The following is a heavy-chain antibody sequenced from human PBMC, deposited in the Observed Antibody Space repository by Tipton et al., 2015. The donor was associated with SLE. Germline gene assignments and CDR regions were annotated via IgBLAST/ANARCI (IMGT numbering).Heavy chain of an antibody. D-gene: IGHD3-22*01. CDR1: GFTFDDYA. CDR2: ISGDGGST. J-gene: IGHJ4*02. V-gene: IGHV3-43*02. Sequence: SLRLSCAASGFTFDDYAMHWVRQAPGKGLEWVSLISGDGGSTYYADSVKGRFTISRDNSKNSLYLQMNSLRTEDTALYYCAKNKYYYDSSGYYDYWGQGTLVTVSS. CDR3: AKNKYYYDSSGYYDY.